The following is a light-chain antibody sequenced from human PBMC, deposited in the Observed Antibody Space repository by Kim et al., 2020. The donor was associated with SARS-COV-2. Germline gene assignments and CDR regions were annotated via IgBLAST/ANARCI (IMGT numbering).Light chain of an antibody. CDR3: QQYYSSPIT. CDR2: WAS. Sequence: RATINCKASQSVLYSSNNKNYLAWFQQKPRQPPKLLIYWASTRESGAPDRFSGSGSGTDFTLTISSLQAEDVAVYYCQQYYSSPITFGQGTRLEIK. V-gene: IGKV4-1*01. J-gene: IGKJ5*01. CDR1: QSVLYSSNNKNY.